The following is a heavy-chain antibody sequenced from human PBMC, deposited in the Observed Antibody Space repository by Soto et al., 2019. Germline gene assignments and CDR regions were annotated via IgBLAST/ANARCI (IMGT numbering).Heavy chain of an antibody. Sequence: EVQLVESGGGLVQPGGSLRLSCAASGFTLSSYWMTWVRQAPGKGLEWVANINQDGSERYYVDSVKGRFTISRDNAKNSLYLQVNSLRAEDTAVYFCARAIAGASSYWGQGTLVTVSS. CDR3: ARAIAGASSY. CDR1: GFTLSSYW. D-gene: IGHD6-13*01. CDR2: INQDGSER. J-gene: IGHJ4*02. V-gene: IGHV3-7*04.